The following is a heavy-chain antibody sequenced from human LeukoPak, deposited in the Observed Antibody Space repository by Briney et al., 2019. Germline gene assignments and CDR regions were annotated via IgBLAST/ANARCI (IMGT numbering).Heavy chain of an antibody. CDR1: GFTFDNYG. CDR2: IRFDGSYT. V-gene: IGHV3-30*02. CDR3: ARDQSEWELPDIDY. D-gene: IGHD1-26*01. J-gene: IGHJ4*02. Sequence: GGSLRLSCTASGFTFDNYGMHWVRQAPGKGLEWVAFIRFDGSYTYYADSVKGRFTISRDNAKNSLYLQMNSLRAEDTAVYYCARDQSEWELPDIDYWGQGTLVTVSS.